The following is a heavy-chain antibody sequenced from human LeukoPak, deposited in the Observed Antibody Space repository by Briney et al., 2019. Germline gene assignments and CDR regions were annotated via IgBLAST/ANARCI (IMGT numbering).Heavy chain of an antibody. CDR3: ARAMTVTTYALEY. Sequence: PSETLSLTCTVSGGSISSSSYYWGWIRQPPGKGLEWIGYIYYSGSTNYNPSLKSRVTISVDTSKNQFSLKLSSVTAADTAVYYCARAMTVTTYALEYWGQGTLVTVSS. V-gene: IGHV4-61*05. J-gene: IGHJ4*02. CDR1: GGSISSSSYY. CDR2: IYYSGST. D-gene: IGHD4-17*01.